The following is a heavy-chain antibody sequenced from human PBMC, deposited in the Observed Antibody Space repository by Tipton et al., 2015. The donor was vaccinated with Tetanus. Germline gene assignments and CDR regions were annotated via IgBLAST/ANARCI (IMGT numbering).Heavy chain of an antibody. CDR3: ARLPKHYSASGST. V-gene: IGHV5-51*01. CDR2: ISPGESDA. D-gene: IGHD3-10*01. Sequence: QSGPEVKKPGESLEISCEASGHNSRSYWISWVRQMPGKGLEWMGIISPGESDATYSPSFQGQVTISADKSISTAYLQWSSLKASDTAIYFCARLPKHYSASGSTWGQGTPVSVSS. CDR1: GHNSRSYW. J-gene: IGHJ5*02.